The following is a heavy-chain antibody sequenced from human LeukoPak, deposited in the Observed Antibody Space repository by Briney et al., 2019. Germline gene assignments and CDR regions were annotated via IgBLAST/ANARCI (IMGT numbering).Heavy chain of an antibody. Sequence: PGGSLRLSCAASGFTVSTNYMSWVRQAPGKGLEGVSVIYSGGSTYYADSVKGRFTISRDNSKNTLYLQMNSLRAEDTAVYYCAREDVDTAMVTSNNWFDPWGQGTLVTVSS. D-gene: IGHD5-18*01. CDR1: GFTVSTNY. J-gene: IGHJ5*02. V-gene: IGHV3-66*01. CDR3: AREDVDTAMVTSNNWFDP. CDR2: IYSGGST.